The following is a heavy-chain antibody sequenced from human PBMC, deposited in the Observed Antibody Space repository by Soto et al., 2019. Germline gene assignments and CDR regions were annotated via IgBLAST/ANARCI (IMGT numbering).Heavy chain of an antibody. CDR3: ARTVLGGVFLRAHSRRLDP. CDR1: GDSVSNNY. CDR2: TSSSGSA. D-gene: IGHD3-16*01. Sequence: SETLSLTCTVSGDSVSNNYWSWIRQPPGEGLEWIGYTSSSGSANYNPSLKSRATISADTSKNQFSLKLNSVTAADTAVYYCARTVLGGVFLRAHSRRLDPWGQGTLVTVYS. V-gene: IGHV4-59*02. J-gene: IGHJ5*02.